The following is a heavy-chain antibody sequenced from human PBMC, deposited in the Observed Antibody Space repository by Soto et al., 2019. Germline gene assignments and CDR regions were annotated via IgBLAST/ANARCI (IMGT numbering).Heavy chain of an antibody. CDR3: ARDFTDSSGPTLGMGV. Sequence: QVQLQESGPGLVKPSQTLSLTCTVSGGSISSGGYYWSWIRQHPGKGLEWIGYIYYSGSTYYNPSLKSRVTISVDTSKSQFSLKLSSVTAAGTAVYYCARDFTDSSGPTLGMGVWGQGTTVTVSS. CDR1: GGSISSGGYY. J-gene: IGHJ6*02. D-gene: IGHD6-19*01. V-gene: IGHV4-31*03. CDR2: IYYSGST.